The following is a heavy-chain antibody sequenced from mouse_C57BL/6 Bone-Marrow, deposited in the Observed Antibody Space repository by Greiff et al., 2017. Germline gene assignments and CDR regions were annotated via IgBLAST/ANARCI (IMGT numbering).Heavy chain of an antibody. D-gene: IGHD1-1*01. CDR2: INPGNGGT. CDR3: ARFFLRGY. CDR1: GYTFTSYW. J-gene: IGHJ2*01. V-gene: IGHV1-53*01. Sequence: QVQLQQPGTELVKPGASVKLSCKASGYTFTSYWMHWVKQRPGQGLEWIGYINPGNGGTNYTETFKSQATLTVDKSTSTAYMQRSSLTSEDSAVYYCARFFLRGYWGQGTTLTVSS.